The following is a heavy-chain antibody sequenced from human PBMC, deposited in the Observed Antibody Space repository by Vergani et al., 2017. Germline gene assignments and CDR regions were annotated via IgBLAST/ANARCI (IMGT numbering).Heavy chain of an antibody. V-gene: IGHV4-61*02. D-gene: IGHD6-6*01. CDR1: GGSISSGNYY. CDR3: ARCYSSSSDAFDI. Sequence: QVQLQESGPGLVKPSQTLSLTCTVSGGSISSGNYYWSWIRQPAEKGLEWIGRTYTSGSTSYNPSLKSRVTISVDTSKNQFSLKLSSVTAADTAVYYCARCYSSSSDAFDIWGQGTMVTVSS. J-gene: IGHJ3*02. CDR2: TYTSGST.